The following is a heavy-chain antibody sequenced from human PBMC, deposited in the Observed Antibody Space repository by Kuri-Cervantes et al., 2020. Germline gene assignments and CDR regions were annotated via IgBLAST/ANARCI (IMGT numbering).Heavy chain of an antibody. Sequence: SVKVSCKASGGTFSSYAISWVRQAPGQGLEWIGGIIPIFGTANYAQKFQGRVTITTDESTSTAYMELSSLRSEDTAVYYCVRAYYYDSSGYSPRYWYFDLWGRGTLVTVSS. CDR2: IIPIFGTA. CDR3: VRAYYYDSSGYSPRYWYFDL. D-gene: IGHD3-22*01. J-gene: IGHJ2*01. V-gene: IGHV1-69*05. CDR1: GGTFSSYA.